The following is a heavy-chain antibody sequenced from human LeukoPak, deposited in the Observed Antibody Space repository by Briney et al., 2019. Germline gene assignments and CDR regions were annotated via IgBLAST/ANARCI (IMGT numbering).Heavy chain of an antibody. D-gene: IGHD3-3*01. Sequence: PTETLSLTCTDSGGSISSSSYYWGWIRQPPGKGLEWIGSIYYSGSTYYNPSLKSRVTISVDTSKNQFSRKLSSLTAADPAVYYCVGVVIIDNWFDPWGQGTLVTVSS. V-gene: IGHV4-39*01. CDR3: VGVVIIDNWFDP. CDR1: GGSISSSSYY. CDR2: IYYSGST. J-gene: IGHJ5*02.